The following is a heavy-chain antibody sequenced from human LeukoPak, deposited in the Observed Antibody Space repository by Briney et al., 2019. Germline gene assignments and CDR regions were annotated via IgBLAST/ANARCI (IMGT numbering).Heavy chain of an antibody. CDR1: GGSISTSSYY. CDR3: AKDRAPYYFDY. CDR2: MFYTGNT. D-gene: IGHD3-10*01. Sequence: SETLSLTCTVSGGSISTSSYYWGWIRQPPGKGLEWIGSMFYTGNTYYNPSLKSRLTISVDTSKNQFSLKLSSVTAADTAVYYCAKDRAPYYFDYWGQGTLVTVSS. J-gene: IGHJ4*02. V-gene: IGHV4-39*07.